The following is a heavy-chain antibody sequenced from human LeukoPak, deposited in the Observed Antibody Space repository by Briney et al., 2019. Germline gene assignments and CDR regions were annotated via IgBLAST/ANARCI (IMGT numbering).Heavy chain of an antibody. J-gene: IGHJ6*02. D-gene: IGHD3-22*01. V-gene: IGHV3-23*01. CDR3: AKETYYDRSDYCYGMDV. Sequence: GGSLRLSCAASGFTFSSYAMSWVRQAPGKGLEWVSAISGSGGSTYYADSVKGRFTISRDNSKNTLYLQMNSLRAEDTAVYYCAKETYYDRSDYCYGMDVWGQGTTVTVSS. CDR2: ISGSGGST. CDR1: GFTFSSYA.